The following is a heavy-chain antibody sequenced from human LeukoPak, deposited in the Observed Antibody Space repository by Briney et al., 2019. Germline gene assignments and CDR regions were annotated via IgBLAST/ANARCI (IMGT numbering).Heavy chain of an antibody. J-gene: IGHJ4*02. CDR2: ISSSSSTI. D-gene: IGHD6-13*01. CDR3: ARARRYRSSWYHDY. V-gene: IGHV3-48*02. CDR1: GFSFSTYT. Sequence: GGSLRLSCAASGFSFSTYTMNWLRQAPGKGLDWVSYISSSSSTIYYADSVKGRFTISRDNANNSLYLQMNSLRDEDTAVYYCARARRYRSSWYHDYWGQGSLVTVSS.